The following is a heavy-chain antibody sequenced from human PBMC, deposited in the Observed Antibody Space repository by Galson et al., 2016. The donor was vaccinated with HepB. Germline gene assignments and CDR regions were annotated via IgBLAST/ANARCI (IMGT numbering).Heavy chain of an antibody. D-gene: IGHD3-3*01. V-gene: IGHV5-51*01. CDR1: GDTFIGYW. J-gene: IGHJ6*02. CDR3: ARGRGGYYYDMDV. Sequence: QSGAEVKKPGEPLKISCQGSGDTFIGYWIVWVRQLPGKGLEWMGTIFPSDSTIKYSPSFRGQVTISADKSITTAYLQWSTLKASDTAIFYCARGRGGYYYDMDVWGQGTAVTVS. CDR2: IFPSDSTI.